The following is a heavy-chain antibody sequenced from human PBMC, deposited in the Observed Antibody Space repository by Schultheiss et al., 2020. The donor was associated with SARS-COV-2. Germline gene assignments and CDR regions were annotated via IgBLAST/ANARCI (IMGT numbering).Heavy chain of an antibody. J-gene: IGHJ4*02. CDR3: ARDKGQLDYFDY. CDR2: INHSGST. CDR1: GGSFSGYY. V-gene: IGHV4-34*01. D-gene: IGHD6-6*01. Sequence: SETLSLTCAVYGGSFSGYYWSWIRQPAGKGLEWIGEINHSGSTNYNPSLKSRVTISVDTSKNQFSLKLSSVTAADTAVYYCARDKGQLDYFDYWGQGTLVTVSS.